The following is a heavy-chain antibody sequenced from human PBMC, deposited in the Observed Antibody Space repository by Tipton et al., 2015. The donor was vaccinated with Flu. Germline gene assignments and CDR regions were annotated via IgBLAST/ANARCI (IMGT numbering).Heavy chain of an antibody. Sequence: QVQLVQSGGGLVKPGGSLRLSCAASGFTFSDYYMSWIRQAPGKGLEWVSHISSSGGLINYADSAKGRFTISRDNAKNSLYLQMNSLRADDTAVYYCARDHPPSITVLGEITDYFGMAVWGQGTTVTFSS. CDR3: ARDHPPSITVLGEITDYFGMAV. CDR2: ISSSGGLI. D-gene: IGHD3-3*01. CDR1: GFTFSDYY. V-gene: IGHV3-11*01. J-gene: IGHJ6*02.